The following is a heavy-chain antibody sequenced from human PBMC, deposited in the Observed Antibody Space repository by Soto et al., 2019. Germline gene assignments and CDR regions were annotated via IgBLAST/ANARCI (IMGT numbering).Heavy chain of an antibody. V-gene: IGHV3-30*14. CDR2: ISYDGSNK. D-gene: IGHD6-19*01. CDR3: ASASAPSSGWYPSAFDI. CDR1: GFTFSSYA. J-gene: IGHJ3*02. Sequence: PGGSLRLSCAASGFTFSSYAMHWVRQAPGKGLEWVAVISYDGSNKYYADSVKGRFTISRDNSKNTLYLQMNSLRDEDTAVYYCASASAPSSGWYPSAFDIWGQGTMVTVSS.